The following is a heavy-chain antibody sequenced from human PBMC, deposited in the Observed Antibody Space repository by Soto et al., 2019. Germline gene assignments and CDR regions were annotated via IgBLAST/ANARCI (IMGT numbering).Heavy chain of an antibody. D-gene: IGHD6-6*01. CDR1: GFTFSSYG. CDR2: ISYDGSNK. Sequence: QVQLVESGGGVVQPGRSLRLSCAASGFTFSSYGMHWVRQAPGKGLEWVAVISYDGSNKYYADSVKGRFTISRDNSKNTLYLQMNSLRAEDTAVYYCAKDLPQYSSYTRPFDYCGQGTLVTVSS. CDR3: AKDLPQYSSYTRPFDY. J-gene: IGHJ4*02. V-gene: IGHV3-30*18.